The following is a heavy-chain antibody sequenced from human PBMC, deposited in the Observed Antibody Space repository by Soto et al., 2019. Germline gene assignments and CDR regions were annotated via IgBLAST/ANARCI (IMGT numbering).Heavy chain of an antibody. D-gene: IGHD3-10*01. J-gene: IGHJ4*02. V-gene: IGHV3-9*01. Sequence: EVQLVESGGGLVQPGRSLRLSCAASGFTFDDYAMHWVRQAPGKGLEWVSGISWNSGSIGYADSVKGRFTISRDNAKKSLYLQMNSLRAEDTALYYCAKGRHGYFDYWGQGTLVTVSS. CDR3: AKGRHGYFDY. CDR1: GFTFDDYA. CDR2: ISWNSGSI.